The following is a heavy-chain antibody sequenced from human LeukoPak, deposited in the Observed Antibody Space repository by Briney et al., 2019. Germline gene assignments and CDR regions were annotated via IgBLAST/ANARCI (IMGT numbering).Heavy chain of an antibody. J-gene: IGHJ4*02. D-gene: IGHD2-2*01. Sequence: ASVRVSCKASGYTFTGHFIFWVRQSPGQRLELMAWINPDTGVTNYAQKFQGRVTGASDTSISTAYLDISRLTSDDTALYYCSREASCDSTSCPHDYWGQGTLVTASS. CDR2: INPDTGVT. CDR3: SREASCDSTSCPHDY. CDR1: GYTFTGHF. V-gene: IGHV1-2*02.